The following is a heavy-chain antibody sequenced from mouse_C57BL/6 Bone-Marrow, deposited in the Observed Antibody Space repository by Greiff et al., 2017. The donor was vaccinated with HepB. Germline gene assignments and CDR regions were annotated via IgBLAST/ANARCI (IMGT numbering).Heavy chain of an antibody. CDR3: TTYGYSNYYAMDY. CDR1: GFNIKDDY. V-gene: IGHV14-4*01. D-gene: IGHD2-5*01. Sequence: VQLQQSGAELVRSGASVKLSCTASGFNIKDDYMHWVKQRPEQGLEWIGRIDPENGDTEYASKFQGKATITADTSSNTAYLQLSSLTSEDTAVYYCTTYGYSNYYAMDYWGQGTSVTVSS. CDR2: IDPENGDT. J-gene: IGHJ4*01.